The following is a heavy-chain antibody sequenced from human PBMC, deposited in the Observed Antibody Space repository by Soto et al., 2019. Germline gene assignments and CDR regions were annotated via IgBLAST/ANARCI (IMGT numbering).Heavy chain of an antibody. D-gene: IGHD2-21*02. CDR2: INHSGST. Sequence: PSETLSLTCAVYGGSFGDYYWSWIRQPPGKGLEWIGEINHSGSTNYNPSLKSRVTISVDTSKNQFSLKLSSVTAADTAVYYCARGLVTPLPYWGQGTLVTVSS. CDR1: GGSFGDYY. J-gene: IGHJ4*02. V-gene: IGHV4-34*01. CDR3: ARGLVTPLPY.